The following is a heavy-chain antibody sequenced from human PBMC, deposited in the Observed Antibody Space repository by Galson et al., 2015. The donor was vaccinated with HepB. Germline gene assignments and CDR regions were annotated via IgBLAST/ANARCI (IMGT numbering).Heavy chain of an antibody. CDR1: GFSLTSSVG. CDR2: IYGDDDE. CDR3: AHSEKPTIMGWWFYFDH. J-gene: IGHJ4*02. V-gene: IGHV2-5*02. Sequence: PALVKPTQTLTLTCTFSGFSLTSSVGVGWVRQPPGKALEWLALIYGDDDERYTPSLQSRLTITKDTSKNQVVLTMTNMDAVDTGTYYCAHSEKPTIMGWWFYFDHWGQGSLVTVSS. D-gene: IGHD5-24*01.